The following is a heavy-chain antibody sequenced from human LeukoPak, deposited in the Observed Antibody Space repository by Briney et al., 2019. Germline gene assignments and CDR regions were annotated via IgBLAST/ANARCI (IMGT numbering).Heavy chain of an antibody. V-gene: IGHV4-34*01. Sequence: SETLSLTCAVYGGSFSGYYWSWIRQPPGKGLEWIGEINHSGSTNYNPSLKSRVTISVDTSKNRFSLKLSSVTAADTAVYYCARGFPGIAVAGTEYFDYWGQGTLVTVSS. CDR3: ARGFPGIAVAGTEYFDY. J-gene: IGHJ4*02. CDR1: GGSFSGYY. D-gene: IGHD6-19*01. CDR2: INHSGST.